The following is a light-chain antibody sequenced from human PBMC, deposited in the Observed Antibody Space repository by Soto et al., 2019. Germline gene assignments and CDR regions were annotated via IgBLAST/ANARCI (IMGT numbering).Light chain of an antibody. CDR2: DAS. CDR1: QDISNY. Sequence: DIQMTQSPSSLSASVGDRVTITCQASQDISNYLNWYQQKPGKAPKLLIYDASNLETGVASRFSGSGSGTNFTITISSLQQEDIATYYCQQYDNLPPLTFGGGTKVEIK. CDR3: QQYDNLPPLT. J-gene: IGKJ4*01. V-gene: IGKV1-33*01.